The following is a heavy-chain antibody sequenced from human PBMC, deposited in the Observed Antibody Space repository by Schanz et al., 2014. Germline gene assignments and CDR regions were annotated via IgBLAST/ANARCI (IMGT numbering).Heavy chain of an antibody. Sequence: QVQLVESGGGVVQPGRSLRLSCAASGFTFSSYAVHWVRQAPDKGLVWVAVTSSDGSLKYYAGSVKGRFTISRDNSRDTVYLQKNSLRRENAAVTSFERGARGGYPGGGFESWGQGTLVTASS. CDR1: GFTFSSYA. CDR2: TSSDGSLK. D-gene: IGHD1-26*01. J-gene: IGHJ4*02. V-gene: IGHV3-30*04. CDR3: ERGARGGYPGGGFES.